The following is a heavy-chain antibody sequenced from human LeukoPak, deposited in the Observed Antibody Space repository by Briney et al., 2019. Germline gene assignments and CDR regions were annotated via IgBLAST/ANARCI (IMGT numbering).Heavy chain of an antibody. CDR1: GFTFSSYA. J-gene: IGHJ4*02. V-gene: IGHV3-30*04. CDR3: AKDRVLLWFGELSLLDAFDY. D-gene: IGHD3-10*01. CDR2: ISYDGSNK. Sequence: GRSLRLSCAASGFTFSSYAMHWVRQAPGKGLEWVAVISYDGSNKYYADSVKGRFTISRDNSKNTLYLQMNSLRAEDTAVYYCAKDRVLLWFGELSLLDAFDYWGQGTLVTVSS.